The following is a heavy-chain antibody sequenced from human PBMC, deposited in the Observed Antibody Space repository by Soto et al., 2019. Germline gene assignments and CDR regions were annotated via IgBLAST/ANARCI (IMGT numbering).Heavy chain of an antibody. CDR1: GFTFSSYG. CDR3: ARDTSGTYTSEVDY. Sequence: QVQLVESGGGVVQPGRSLRLSCAASGFTFSSYGMHWVRQAPGKGLEWVAVIWYDGSNKYYADSVKGRFTISRDNPKNTLYLQMNSLRAEDKAVYYFARDTSGTYTSEVDYWGQGTLVTVSS. V-gene: IGHV3-33*01. CDR2: IWYDGSNK. J-gene: IGHJ4*02. D-gene: IGHD2-2*02.